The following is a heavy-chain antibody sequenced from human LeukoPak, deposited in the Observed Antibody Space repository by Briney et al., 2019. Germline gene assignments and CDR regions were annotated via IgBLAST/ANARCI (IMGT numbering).Heavy chain of an antibody. V-gene: IGHV1-69*13. J-gene: IGHJ4*02. D-gene: IGHD5-18*01. CDR2: IIPIFGTA. CDR3: ARDHGYSYGSPDY. CDR1: GGTFSSYA. Sequence: SVKVSCKASGGTFSSYAISWVRQAPGQGLEWMGGIIPIFGTANYAQKFQGRVTITADESTSTAYMELSSLRSEDTAVYYCARDHGYSYGSPDYWGQGTLVAVSS.